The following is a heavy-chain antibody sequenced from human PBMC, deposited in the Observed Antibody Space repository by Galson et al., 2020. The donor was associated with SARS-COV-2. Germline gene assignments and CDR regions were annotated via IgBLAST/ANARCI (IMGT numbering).Heavy chain of an antibody. CDR1: GDSISSSYYY. J-gene: IGHJ4*02. V-gene: IGHV4-39*07. Sequence: SETLSLTCTVSGDSISSSYYYWAWLRQPPGKGLEWVGSVSYSGTTYSNPSLRGRVTISIDASKTQFSLKLSSATAADTAVYYCARVPYSSSWYVDYWGQGTLVAVSS. CDR2: VSYSGTT. D-gene: IGHD6-13*01. CDR3: ARVPYSSSWYVDY.